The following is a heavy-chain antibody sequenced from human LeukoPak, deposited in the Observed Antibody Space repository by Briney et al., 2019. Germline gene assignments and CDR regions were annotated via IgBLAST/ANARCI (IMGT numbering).Heavy chain of an antibody. J-gene: IGHJ4*02. V-gene: IGHV1-46*01. CDR3: ARSSGNSFDY. CDR2: ISPGGST. CDR1: GYSFTSCH. D-gene: IGHD3-22*01. Sequence: ASVKVSCKASGYSFTSCHIHWVRQAPGQGLEWMGTISPGGSTSYAQNFQGRITVTRDTSTSTVYMELSSLRSEGSEDTAIYYCARSSGNSFDYWGQGTLVTVSS.